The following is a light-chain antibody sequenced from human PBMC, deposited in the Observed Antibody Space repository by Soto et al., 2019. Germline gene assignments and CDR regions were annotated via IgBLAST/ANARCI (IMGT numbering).Light chain of an antibody. CDR2: GAS. V-gene: IGKV3-15*01. CDR1: QSVSSN. J-gene: IGKJ2*01. Sequence: EIVMTQSPATLSVSPGERATLSCRASQSVSSNLAWYQQKPGQAPRLLIYGASTRATGIPARFSGSGSGTVFTLTISSLQSEDFAVYYCQQYNNWPPAMYTFGQGTKLEIK. CDR3: QQYNNWPPAMYT.